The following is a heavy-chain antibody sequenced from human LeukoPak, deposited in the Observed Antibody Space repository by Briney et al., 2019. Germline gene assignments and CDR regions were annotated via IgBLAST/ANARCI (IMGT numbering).Heavy chain of an antibody. J-gene: IGHJ4*02. Sequence: SETLSLTCTVSGYSISSGYFWGWVRQPPGKGLEWIGNIYHSGSTYYNPSLKSRVTISVDTSKNQFSLKLSSVTAADTAVYYCARNRDAYNLVFDQWGQGALVAVSS. D-gene: IGHD5-24*01. CDR2: IYHSGST. CDR3: ARNRDAYNLVFDQ. CDR1: GYSISSGYF. V-gene: IGHV4-38-2*02.